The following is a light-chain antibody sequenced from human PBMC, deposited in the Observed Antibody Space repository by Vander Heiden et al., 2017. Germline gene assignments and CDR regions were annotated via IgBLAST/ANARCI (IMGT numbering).Light chain of an antibody. V-gene: IGLV2-11*01. CDR2: DVS. CDR3: CSYAGSYTAL. CDR1: SSDVGGYNY. Sequence: QSALTQPRSVSGSPGQSVPLSCTGTSSDVGGYNYVSWYQQHPGKVPKLIIYDVSQRPSGVPDRFSGSKSGNTASLTISGLQAEDEADYYCCSYAGSYTALFGGGTKLTV. J-gene: IGLJ2*01.